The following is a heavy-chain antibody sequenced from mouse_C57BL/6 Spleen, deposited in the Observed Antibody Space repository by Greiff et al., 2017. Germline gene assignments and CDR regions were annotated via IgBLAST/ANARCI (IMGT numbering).Heavy chain of an antibody. CDR2: IDPETGGT. CDR3: TRGKDAMDY. CDR1: GYTFTDYE. V-gene: IGHV1-15*01. J-gene: IGHJ4*01. Sequence: QVQLQQSGAELVRPGASVTLSCKASGYTFTDYEMHWVKQTPVHGLAWIGAIDPETGGTAYNQKFKGKAILTADKSSSTAYMELRSLTSEDSAVYYCTRGKDAMDYWGQGTSVTVSS.